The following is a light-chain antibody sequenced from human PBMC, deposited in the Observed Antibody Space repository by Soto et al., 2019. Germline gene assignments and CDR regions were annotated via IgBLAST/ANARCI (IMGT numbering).Light chain of an antibody. CDR3: QSYDSSLSGSV. Sequence: QSVLTQPPSVSGAPGQRVTISCTGSSSNIGAAYDVHWYQQRPGTAPKLLISGNSNRPSGVPDRFSGSKSGTSASLAITGLQAEDEADYYCQSYDSSLSGSVFGGGTKLTVL. V-gene: IGLV1-40*01. CDR2: GNS. CDR1: SSNIGAAYD. J-gene: IGLJ2*01.